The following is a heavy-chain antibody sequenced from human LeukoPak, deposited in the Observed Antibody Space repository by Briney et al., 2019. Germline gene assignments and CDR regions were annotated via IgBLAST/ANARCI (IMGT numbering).Heavy chain of an antibody. Sequence: GGSLRLSWAASGFTFSTYFMKSVRQAPGKGLEWVANIDQDGSEKNYVGSVRGRFTISRDNAKNSLYLQMNSLRADDTAVYYCATYSEIVTDYKVAGGYWGQGTQVTVSS. J-gene: IGHJ4*02. V-gene: IGHV3-7*02. CDR3: ATYSEIVTDYKVAGGY. D-gene: IGHD3-9*01. CDR1: GFTFSTYF. CDR2: IDQDGSEK.